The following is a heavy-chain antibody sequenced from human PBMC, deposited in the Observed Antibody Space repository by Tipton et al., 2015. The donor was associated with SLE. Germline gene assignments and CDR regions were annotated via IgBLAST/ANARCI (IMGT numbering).Heavy chain of an antibody. CDR2: MYHSGST. Sequence: TLSLTCTVSGGSISNYSWSWMRQSPGKGLEWIGQMYHSGSTNYNPSLKSRVTISVDTSKNQFSLKLTSVTAADTAVYYCAIPTVGATGGFDSWGHGTLVIVSS. J-gene: IGHJ4*01. CDR1: GGSISNYS. D-gene: IGHD1-26*01. V-gene: IGHV4-59*12. CDR3: AIPTVGATGGFDS.